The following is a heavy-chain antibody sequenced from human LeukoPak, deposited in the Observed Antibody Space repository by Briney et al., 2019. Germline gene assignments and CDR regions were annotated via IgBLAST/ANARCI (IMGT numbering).Heavy chain of an antibody. D-gene: IGHD5-18*01. CDR2: LYSGGST. J-gene: IGHJ4*02. V-gene: IGHV3-53*01. CDR3: VREYTYGRFDY. Sequence: GGSLRLSCVGSGFTFRSHAMSWVRQAPGKGLEWVSVLYSGGSTYYADSVKGRFTISRDSSKNTLFLQMNSLRAEDTAVYYCVREYTYGRFDYWGQGTLVTVSS. CDR1: GFTFRSHA.